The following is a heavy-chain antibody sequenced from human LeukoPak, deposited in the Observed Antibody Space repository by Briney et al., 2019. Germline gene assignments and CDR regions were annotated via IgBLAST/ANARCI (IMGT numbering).Heavy chain of an antibody. CDR2: IKQDGSEK. V-gene: IGHV3-7*01. J-gene: IGHJ4*02. D-gene: IGHD4-23*01. CDR1: GFTFSSYW. Sequence: GGSLRLSCAASGFTFSSYWMSWVRQAPGKGLEWVANIKQDGSEKYYMDSVKGRFTISRDNAKNSLYLQMNSLRAEDTAVYYCTRLRGGNHFDYWGQGTLVTVSS. CDR3: TRLRGGNHFDY.